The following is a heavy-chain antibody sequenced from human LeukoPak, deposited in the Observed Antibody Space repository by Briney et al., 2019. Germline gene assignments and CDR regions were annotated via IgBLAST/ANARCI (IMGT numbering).Heavy chain of an antibody. CDR1: GYTFTSYS. CDR2: ISAYNGNT. J-gene: IGHJ6*02. V-gene: IGHV1-18*01. D-gene: IGHD2-21*02. CDR3: ARRVTAIGYYYYGMDV. Sequence: ASVTVSCKASGYTFTSYSISWVRQAPGQGLEWMGWISAYNGNTNYAQKLQGRVTMTTDTSTSTAYMELRSLRSDDTAVYYCARRVTAIGYYYYGMDVWGQGTTVTVSS.